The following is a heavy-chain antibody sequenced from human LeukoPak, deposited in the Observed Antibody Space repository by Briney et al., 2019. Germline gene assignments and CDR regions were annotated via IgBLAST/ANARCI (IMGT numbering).Heavy chain of an antibody. V-gene: IGHV1-69*05. J-gene: IGHJ4*02. CDR2: IIPIFGTA. D-gene: IGHD1-26*01. CDR1: GGTFSSYA. Sequence: ASVKVSCKASGGTFSSYAISWVRQAPGQGLEWMGGIIPIFGTANYAQKFQGRVTITTDESTSTAYMELSSLRSEDTAVYYCARARKVGCQALDYWGQGTLVTVSS. CDR3: ARARKVGCQALDY.